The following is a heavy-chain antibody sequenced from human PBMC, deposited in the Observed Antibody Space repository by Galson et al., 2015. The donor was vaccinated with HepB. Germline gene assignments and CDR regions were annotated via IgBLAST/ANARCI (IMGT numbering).Heavy chain of an antibody. D-gene: IGHD3-22*01. CDR1: GFTVSSNY. J-gene: IGHJ4*02. Sequence: SLRLSCAASGFTVSSNYMSWARQAPGKGLEWVSIICGGTSTYYADSVRGRFTISRHNFKNTLYLQMNSLRAEDTAVYYCARGPRYYYDSSGPGYFDSWGQGTLVTVSS. CDR2: ICGGTST. CDR3: ARGPRYYYDSSGPGYFDS. V-gene: IGHV3-53*04.